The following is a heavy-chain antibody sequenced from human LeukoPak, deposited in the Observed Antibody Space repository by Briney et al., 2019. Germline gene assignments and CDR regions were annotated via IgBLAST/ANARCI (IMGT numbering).Heavy chain of an antibody. Sequence: PGGSLRLSCAASGFTFSSHALHWVRQAPGKGLEWVAAISSDGSYKYYADSVKGRFTISRDNSKNTLYLQMNSLIPEDTAVYYCARQYISGQWYFDLWGQGTLVTVSS. CDR2: ISSDGSYK. CDR3: ARQYISGQWYFDL. D-gene: IGHD5-18*01. V-gene: IGHV3-30*04. CDR1: GFTFSSHA. J-gene: IGHJ4*02.